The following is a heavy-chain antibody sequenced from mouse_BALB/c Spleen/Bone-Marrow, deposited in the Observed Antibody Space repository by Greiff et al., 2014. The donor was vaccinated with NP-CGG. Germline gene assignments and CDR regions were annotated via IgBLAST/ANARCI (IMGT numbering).Heavy chain of an antibody. Sequence: VMLVESGPGLVAPSQILTITCTVSGFSLAGYGIHWVRQPPGKGLEWLGVIWAGGATNYNSALMSRLSISKDNSKSQVFLKMNSLQIDDTAMFYCTREREGDGYYDFDYWGQGTIFTVSS. V-gene: IGHV2-9*02. CDR3: TREREGDGYYDFDY. CDR2: IWAGGAT. D-gene: IGHD2-3*01. CDR1: GFSLAGYG. J-gene: IGHJ2*01.